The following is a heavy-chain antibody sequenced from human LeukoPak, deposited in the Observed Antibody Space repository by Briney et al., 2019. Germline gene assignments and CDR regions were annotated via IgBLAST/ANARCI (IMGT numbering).Heavy chain of an antibody. CDR3: AKDMLSSGWYPDY. J-gene: IGHJ4*02. V-gene: IGHV3-23*01. CDR2: INAGGGKT. Sequence: GGSLRLSCAASGFTFSSYAMTWVRQAPGKGLEWVSSINAGGGKTYYADSVKGRFTISRDNSKNTLYLQMNSLRAEDTALYYCAKDMLSSGWYPDYWGQGTLVTVSS. CDR1: GFTFSSYA. D-gene: IGHD6-19*01.